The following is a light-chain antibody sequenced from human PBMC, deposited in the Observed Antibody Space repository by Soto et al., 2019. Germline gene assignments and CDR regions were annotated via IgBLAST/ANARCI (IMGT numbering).Light chain of an antibody. CDR2: AAS. CDR1: QGLSSY. CDR3: QQVNNYPLT. Sequence: QLTHSPSSLSASVGDRVTITCRASQGLSSYLAWYQQKPGKAPKLLIYAASTLQSGVPSRFSGSGSETDFTLTISSLQPEDFATYYCQQVNNYPLTFGGGTKVDIK. V-gene: IGKV1-9*01. J-gene: IGKJ4*01.